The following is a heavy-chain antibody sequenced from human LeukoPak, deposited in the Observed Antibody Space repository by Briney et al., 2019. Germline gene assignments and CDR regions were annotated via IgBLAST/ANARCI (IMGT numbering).Heavy chain of an antibody. CDR2: ISVSGGST. CDR1: GFTFSSYA. J-gene: IGHJ3*02. D-gene: IGHD1-14*01. CDR3: ARGGVAPRTDAFDI. Sequence: GGSLRLSCAASGFTFSSYAMTWVRQAPGKGLEWVSSISVSGGSTYYADSVKGRFTISRDNPKNTLYLQMNSLRAEDTAVYYCARGGVAPRTDAFDIWGQGTMVTVSS. V-gene: IGHV3-23*01.